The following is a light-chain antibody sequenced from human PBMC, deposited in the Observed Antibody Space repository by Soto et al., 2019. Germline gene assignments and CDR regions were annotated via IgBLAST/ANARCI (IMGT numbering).Light chain of an antibody. J-gene: IGKJ5*01. V-gene: IGKV3D-20*02. CDR3: QQRSNWPIT. CDR1: QKLSNNY. CDR2: GAS. Sequence: EIVLTQSPGTLALSSGERATLSCRASQKLSNNYLAWYQQKPGQAPRLLIYGASNRATGVPDRFTGSGSGTDFTLTISSLEPEDFAVYYCQQRSNWPITFGQGTRLE.